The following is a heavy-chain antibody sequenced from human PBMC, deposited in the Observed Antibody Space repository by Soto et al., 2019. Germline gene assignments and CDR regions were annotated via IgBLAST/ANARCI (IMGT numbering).Heavy chain of an antibody. CDR3: VGGRGDSSGYYEL. CDR1: GFTFSTYA. Sequence: QVLLVESGGGVVQPGRSLRLSCAASGFTFSTYAIHWVRQAPDKGLEWVAVIWHDGSNTYYADSVKGRFTISRDNSKNKLYLQMNSLRAEDTAVYYCVGGRGDSSGYYELWGQGTLVTVSS. D-gene: IGHD3-22*01. V-gene: IGHV3-33*01. CDR2: IWHDGSNT. J-gene: IGHJ4*02.